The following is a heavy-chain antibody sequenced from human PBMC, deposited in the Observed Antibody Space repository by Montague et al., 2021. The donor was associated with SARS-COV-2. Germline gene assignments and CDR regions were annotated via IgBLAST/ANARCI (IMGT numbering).Heavy chain of an antibody. CDR1: GDSISDYY. V-gene: IGHV4-59*01. Sequence: SETRSLTCTASGDSISDYYWSWIRQPPGMGLEWIGYIFRSGATNYNPPLKSRVIISLDTSKSQFSLRLSSVTAADTAIYYCARTSRGSRYFYGVDVWGQGTTVTVSS. CDR2: IFRSGAT. CDR3: ARTSRGSRYFYGVDV. J-gene: IGHJ6*02. D-gene: IGHD3-10*01.